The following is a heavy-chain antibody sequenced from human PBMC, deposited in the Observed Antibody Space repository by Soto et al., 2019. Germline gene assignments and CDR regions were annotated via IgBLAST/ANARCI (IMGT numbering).Heavy chain of an antibody. CDR2: IGTAGDT. CDR3: ARGRDSSSSDLPSPFDP. D-gene: IGHD6-13*01. Sequence: GVLRLSCAASGFTFSSYDMHWVRQATGKGLEWVSAIGTAGDTYYPGSVKGRLTISRENAKNSLYLQMNSLRAGDTAVYYCARGRDSSSSDLPSPFDPWGQGTLVTVSS. CDR1: GFTFSSYD. V-gene: IGHV3-13*04. J-gene: IGHJ5*02.